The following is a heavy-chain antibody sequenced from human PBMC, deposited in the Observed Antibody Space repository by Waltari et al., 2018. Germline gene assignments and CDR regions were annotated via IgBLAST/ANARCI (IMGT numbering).Heavy chain of an antibody. CDR2: IDNSGSA. CDR1: GYSISSGYY. V-gene: IGHV4-38-2*01. J-gene: IGHJ4*02. D-gene: IGHD3-10*01. CDR3: ARLWFGELSGADY. Sequence: QVQLQESGPGLVKPSETLYLTCAVSGYSISSGYYWGWNRQPPGKGLEWVGSIDNSGSASSNPSLKSLVTISVDTSKNHFSLKLTSVTASYTAVYYCARLWFGELSGADYWGQGILVTVSS.